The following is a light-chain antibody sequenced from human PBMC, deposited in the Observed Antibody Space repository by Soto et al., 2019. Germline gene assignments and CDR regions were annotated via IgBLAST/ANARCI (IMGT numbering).Light chain of an antibody. J-gene: IGLJ2*01. V-gene: IGLV3-1*01. CDR1: KLADKY. CDR3: QAWDTSAVI. Sequence: SYELTRPPSVSVSPGQTASITCFGDKLADKYASWYQVKPGQSPVLVIYQDTKRPSGIPERFSGSTSGTTATLTISGTQGMDEADYFCQAWDTSAVIFGGGTKLTAL. CDR2: QDT.